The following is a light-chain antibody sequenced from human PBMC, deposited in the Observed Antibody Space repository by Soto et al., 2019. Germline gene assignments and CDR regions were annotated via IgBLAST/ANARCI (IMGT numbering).Light chain of an antibody. CDR1: NSNIGKNS. Sequence: QSVLSQEPSVSGTPGQRVAMTCSGGNSNIGKNSVNWYRQVPGTAPQLLIYSDTLRSFGIPDRFSASKSDTSASLAIGGLQSDDEALYFCAAWDDSLNGLVFGGGTQLTVL. CDR2: SDT. CDR3: AAWDDSLNGLV. V-gene: IGLV1-44*01. J-gene: IGLJ7*01.